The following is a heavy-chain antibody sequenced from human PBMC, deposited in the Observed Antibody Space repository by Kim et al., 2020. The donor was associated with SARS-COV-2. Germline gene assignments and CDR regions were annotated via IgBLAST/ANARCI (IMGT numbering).Heavy chain of an antibody. V-gene: IGHV3-11*03. D-gene: IGHD3-16*01. CDR2: ISSSSSYT. J-gene: IGHJ5*02. CDR3: ASKGGEYNWFDP. CDR1: GFTFSDYY. Sequence: GGSLRLSCAASGFTFSDYYMSWIRQAPGKGLEWVSYISSSSSYTNYADSVKGRFTISRDNAKNSLYLQMNSLRAEDTAVYYCASKGGEYNWFDPWGQGTLVTVSS.